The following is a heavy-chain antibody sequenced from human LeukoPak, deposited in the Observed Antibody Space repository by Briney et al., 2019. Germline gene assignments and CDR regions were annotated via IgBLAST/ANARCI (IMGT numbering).Heavy chain of an antibody. Sequence: GGSLRLSCAASGFTFSSYGMNWVRQAPGKGLEWVSSISSSSSYIYYADSVKGRFTISRDNAKNSLYLQMNSLRAEDTAVYYCARGAIGYSSSWYLLDYWGQGTLVTVSS. D-gene: IGHD6-13*01. CDR2: ISSSSSYI. CDR1: GFTFSSYG. CDR3: ARGAIGYSSSWYLLDY. V-gene: IGHV3-21*01. J-gene: IGHJ4*02.